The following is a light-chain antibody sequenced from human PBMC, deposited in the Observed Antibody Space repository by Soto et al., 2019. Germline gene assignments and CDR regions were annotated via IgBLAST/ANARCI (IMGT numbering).Light chain of an antibody. CDR3: QQSYSTPPFP. CDR1: QSISSY. CDR2: AAS. Sequence: DIQMTQSPSSLSASVGDRVTITCRASQSISSYLNWYQQKPGKAPKLLIYAASSLQSGVPSRFSGSGSGTHFTLTISSLQPEDFATYYCQQSYSTPPFPFGPGTKVDIK. V-gene: IGKV1-39*01. J-gene: IGKJ3*01.